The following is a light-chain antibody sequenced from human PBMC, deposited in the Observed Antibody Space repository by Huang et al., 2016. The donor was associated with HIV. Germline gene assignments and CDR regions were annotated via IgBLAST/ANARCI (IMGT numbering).Light chain of an antibody. CDR1: QSVSSTF. V-gene: IGKV3-20*01. J-gene: IGKJ2*01. Sequence: EIVLTQSPGTLSLSPGERATLSCRASQSVSSTFLAWYQQKPGQAPRLLIYGASNRATGIPDRFSGSGSGTDFTLTISRLEPEDFAVYHCQQYDSSPMYTFSQGTKLEIK. CDR3: QQYDSSPMYT. CDR2: GAS.